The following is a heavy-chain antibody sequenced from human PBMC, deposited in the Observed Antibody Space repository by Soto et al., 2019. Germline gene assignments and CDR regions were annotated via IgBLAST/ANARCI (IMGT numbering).Heavy chain of an antibody. CDR2: IYYSGST. V-gene: IGHV4-61*01. CDR3: ARESGYSGYEGEYYYYGMDV. Sequence: SETLSLTCTVSGGSVSSGSYYWSWIRQPPGKGLEWIGYIYYSGSTNYNPSLKSRVTISVDTSKNQFSLKLSSVTAADTAVYYCARESGYSGYEGEYYYYGMDVWGQGTTVTV. J-gene: IGHJ6*02. CDR1: GGSVSSGSYY. D-gene: IGHD5-12*01.